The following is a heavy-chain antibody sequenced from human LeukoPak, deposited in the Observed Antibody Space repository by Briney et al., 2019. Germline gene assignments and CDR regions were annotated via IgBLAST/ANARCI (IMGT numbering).Heavy chain of an antibody. CDR1: GFTFSSYW. CDR2: IKQDGSEK. D-gene: IGHD1-26*01. CDR3: ARDGSYEAYYYMDV. V-gene: IGHV3-7*01. Sequence: GGSLRLSCAASGFTFSSYWMSWVRQAPGKGLEWVANIKQDGSEKYYVDSVKGRFTISRDNAKNSLYLQMNSLRAEDTAVYYCARDGSYEAYYYMDVWGKGTTVTVSS. J-gene: IGHJ6*03.